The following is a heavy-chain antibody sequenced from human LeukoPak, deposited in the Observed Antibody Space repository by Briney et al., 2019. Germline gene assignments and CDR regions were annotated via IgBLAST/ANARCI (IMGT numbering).Heavy chain of an antibody. Sequence: TGGSLRLSCAASAFTFSSYNMNWVGQGPGKGLEWVSSITSGSSYIDYADSGKGRFTISRDNAKTSLYLQMNSLRAEDTAVYYWARDPYSGSYGNYMDVWGKGTTVTISS. J-gene: IGHJ6*03. V-gene: IGHV3-21*01. D-gene: IGHD1-26*01. CDR2: ITSGSSYI. CDR3: ARDPYSGSYGNYMDV. CDR1: AFTFSSYN.